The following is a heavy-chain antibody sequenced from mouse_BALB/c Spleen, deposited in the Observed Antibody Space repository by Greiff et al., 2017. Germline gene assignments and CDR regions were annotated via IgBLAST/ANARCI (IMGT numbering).Heavy chain of an antibody. Sequence: EVQVVESGGGLVKPGGSLKLSCAASGFTFSSYAMSWVRQTPEKRLEWVATISSGGSYTYYPDSVKGRFTISRDNAKNTLYLQMSSLRSEDTAMYYCARRDGGWGQGTLVTVSA. CDR1: GFTFSSYA. D-gene: IGHD3-3*01. V-gene: IGHV5-9-3*01. CDR2: ISSGGSYT. J-gene: IGHJ3*01. CDR3: ARRDGG.